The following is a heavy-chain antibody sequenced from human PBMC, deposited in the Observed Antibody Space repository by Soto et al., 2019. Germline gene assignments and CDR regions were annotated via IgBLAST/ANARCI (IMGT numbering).Heavy chain of an antibody. CDR3: ARYFFRCSGGSCYEDYYYYYGMDV. CDR1: GFTFSSYA. Sequence: QVQLVESGGGVVQPGRSLRLSCAASGFTFSSYAMHWVRQAPGKGLEWVAVISYDGSNKYYADSVKGRFTISRDNSKNTLYLQMNSLRAEDTAVYYCARYFFRCSGGSCYEDYYYYYGMDVWGQGTTVTVSS. D-gene: IGHD2-15*01. J-gene: IGHJ6*02. CDR2: ISYDGSNK. V-gene: IGHV3-30-3*01.